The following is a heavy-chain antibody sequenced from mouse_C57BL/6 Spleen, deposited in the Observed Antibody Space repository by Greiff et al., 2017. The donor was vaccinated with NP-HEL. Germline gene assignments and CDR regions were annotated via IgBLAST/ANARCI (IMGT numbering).Heavy chain of an antibody. D-gene: IGHD1-1*01. CDR3: ARHPLIYYYGSSYGAMDY. J-gene: IGHJ4*01. CDR2: ISNGGGST. CDR1: GFTFSDYY. V-gene: IGHV5-12*01. Sequence: EVKLVESGGGLVQPGGSLKLSCAASGFTFSDYYMYWVRQTPEKRLEWVAYISNGGGSTYYPDTVKGRFTISRDNAKNTLYLQMSRLKSEDTAMYYCARHPLIYYYGSSYGAMDYWGQGTSVTVSS.